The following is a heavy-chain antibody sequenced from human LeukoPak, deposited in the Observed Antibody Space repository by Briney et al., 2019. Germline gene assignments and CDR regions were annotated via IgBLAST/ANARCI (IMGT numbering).Heavy chain of an antibody. V-gene: IGHV3-48*02. Sequence: GGSLRLSCAASGFTFSSYSMSWVRQAPGKGLAWVSYISSSSTTIYYADSVKGRFTISRDNAKNSLYLQMDSLRDEDTSLFYCARVDWASFAFDRWGQGRIVSVSS. CDR3: ARVDWASFAFDR. J-gene: IGHJ3*01. D-gene: IGHD3-9*01. CDR1: GFTFSSYS. CDR2: ISSSSTTI.